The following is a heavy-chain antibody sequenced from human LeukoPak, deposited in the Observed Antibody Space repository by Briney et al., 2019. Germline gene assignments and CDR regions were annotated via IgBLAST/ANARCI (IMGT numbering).Heavy chain of an antibody. V-gene: IGHV4-34*01. Sequence: PSETLSLTCAVYGGSFSGYYWSWIRQPPGKGLEWIGEINHSGSTNYNPSLKSRVTISVDTSKNQFSLKLSSVTAADTAVYYCALGIGSGSNSWFDPWGQGTLVTVSS. D-gene: IGHD3-10*01. J-gene: IGHJ5*02. CDR3: ALGIGSGSNSWFDP. CDR2: INHSGST. CDR1: GGSFSGYY.